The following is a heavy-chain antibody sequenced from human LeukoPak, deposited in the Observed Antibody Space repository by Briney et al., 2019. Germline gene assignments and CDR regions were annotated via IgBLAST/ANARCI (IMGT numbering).Heavy chain of an antibody. Sequence: PSETLSLTCAVYGGSFSGYYWSWIRQPPGKGLEWIGEINHSGSTNYNPSLKSRVTISVDTSKNQFSLKLSSVTAAVTAVYYCARKTWWREYFQHWGQGTLVTVSS. CDR2: INHSGST. CDR3: ARKTWWREYFQH. J-gene: IGHJ1*01. CDR1: GGSFSGYY. V-gene: IGHV4-34*01. D-gene: IGHD2-15*01.